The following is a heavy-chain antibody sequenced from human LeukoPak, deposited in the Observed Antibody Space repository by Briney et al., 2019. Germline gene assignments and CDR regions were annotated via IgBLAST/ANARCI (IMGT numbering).Heavy chain of an antibody. D-gene: IGHD3-10*01. CDR3: AKAPRHRGISMVRGVREDHYMDV. CDR2: IRFDGTNK. V-gene: IGHV3-30*02. J-gene: IGHJ6*03. Sequence: GGSLRLSCIASGFTFSSYGMHWVRQAPGKGLEWVAFIRFDGTNKYYADSVKGRFTISRDDSKNTLYLQMNSLRAEDTAVYYCAKAPRHRGISMVRGVREDHYMDVWGKGTTVTISS. CDR1: GFTFSSYG.